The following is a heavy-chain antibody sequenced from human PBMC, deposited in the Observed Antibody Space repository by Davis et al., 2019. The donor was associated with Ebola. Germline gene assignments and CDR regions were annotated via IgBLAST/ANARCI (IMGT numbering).Heavy chain of an antibody. D-gene: IGHD5-24*01. J-gene: IGHJ3*02. CDR3: ARDLGMATGAFDI. CDR2: IYYSGST. V-gene: IGHV4-31*03. Sequence: SETLSLTCTVSGGSISSGGYYWSWIRQHPGKGLEWIGYIYYSGSTYYNPSLKSRVTISVDTSKNQFSLKLSSVTAADTAVYYCARDLGMATGAFDIWGQGTMVTVSS. CDR1: GGSISSGGYY.